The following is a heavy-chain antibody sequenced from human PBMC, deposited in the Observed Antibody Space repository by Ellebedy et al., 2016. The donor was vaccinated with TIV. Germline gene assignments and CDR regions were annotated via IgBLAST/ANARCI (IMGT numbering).Heavy chain of an antibody. CDR3: ARGGIVVVITPSY. V-gene: IGHV1-46*01. CDR1: GYTFTSYY. CDR2: INPSGGST. Sequence: AASVTVSCKASGYTFTSYYMHWVRHPPGQGLEWMGIINPSGGSTSYAQKFQGRVTMTRDTSTSTVYMELSSLRSEDTAVYYCARGGIVVVITPSYWGQGTLVTVSS. J-gene: IGHJ4*02. D-gene: IGHD3-22*01.